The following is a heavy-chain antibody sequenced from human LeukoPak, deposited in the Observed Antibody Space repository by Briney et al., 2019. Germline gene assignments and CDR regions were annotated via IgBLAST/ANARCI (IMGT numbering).Heavy chain of an antibody. CDR1: GGSISSYY. CDR3: ARGDLGYCGGGSCYGDWFDP. Sequence: SETLSLTCTVSGGSISSYYWSWIRQPPGKGLEWIGYIYYSGSTDYNPSLKSRVTISVDTSKNQFSLKLSSVTAADTAVYYCARGDLGYCGGGSCYGDWFDPWGQGTLVTVSS. V-gene: IGHV4-59*12. J-gene: IGHJ5*02. CDR2: IYYSGST. D-gene: IGHD2-15*01.